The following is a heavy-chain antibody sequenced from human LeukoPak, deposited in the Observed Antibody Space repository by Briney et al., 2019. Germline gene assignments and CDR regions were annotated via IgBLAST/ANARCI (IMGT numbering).Heavy chain of an antibody. CDR3: ARRCSGGSCYLGAFDI. J-gene: IGHJ3*02. D-gene: IGHD2-15*01. CDR1: GGSISSYY. Sequence: PSETLSLTCTVSGGSISSYYWSWIRQPPGKGLEWIGYIYYSGSTNYNPSLKSRVTISVDTSKNQFSLKLSSVTAADTAVYCCARRCSGGSCYLGAFDIWGQGTMVTVSS. CDR2: IYYSGST. V-gene: IGHV4-59*01.